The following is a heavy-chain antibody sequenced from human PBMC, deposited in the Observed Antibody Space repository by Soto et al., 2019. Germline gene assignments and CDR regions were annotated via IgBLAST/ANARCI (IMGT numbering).Heavy chain of an antibody. CDR3: ARGAAAAAGPPFDP. V-gene: IGHV4-30-4*01. CDR1: GGSISSGDYY. J-gene: IGHJ5*02. CDR2: IYYSGST. Sequence: QVQLQESGPGLVEPSQTLSLTCTVSGGSISSGDYYWSWIRQPPGKGLEWIGYIYYSGSTYYNPSLKRRVTRSVDTSKNQCSLKLSSVTAADTAVYYCARGAAAAAGPPFDPWGQGTLVTVSS. D-gene: IGHD6-13*01.